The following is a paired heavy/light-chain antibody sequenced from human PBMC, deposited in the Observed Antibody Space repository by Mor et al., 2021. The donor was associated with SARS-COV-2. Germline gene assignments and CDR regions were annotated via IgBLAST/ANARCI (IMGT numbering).Light chain of an antibody. CDR1: QSVSSY. CDR2: DAS. Sequence: EIVLTQSPATLSLSPGERATLSCRASQSVSSYLAWYQQKPGQAPRLLIYDASNRATGIPARFSGSGSGTDFTLTISSLEPEDFAVYYCQQRSNWFTFGGGTKVEIK. V-gene: IGKV3-11*01. CDR3: QQRSNWFT. J-gene: IGKJ4*01.
Heavy chain of an antibody. CDR2: INPNSGGT. Sequence: QVQLVQSGAEVKKPGASVKVSCKASGYTFTGYYMHWVRQAPGQGLEWMGWINPNSGGTNYAQKFQGRVTMTRDTSISTAYMELSRLRSDDTAVYYCARGDPVVWSGYYRPISGSSGDYWGQGTLVTVSS. V-gene: IGHV1-2*02. CDR3: ARGDPVVWSGYYRPISGSSGDY. J-gene: IGHJ4*02. D-gene: IGHD3-3*01. CDR1: GYTFTGYY.